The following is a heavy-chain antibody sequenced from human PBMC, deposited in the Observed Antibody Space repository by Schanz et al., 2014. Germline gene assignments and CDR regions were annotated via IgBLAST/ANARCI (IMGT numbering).Heavy chain of an antibody. CDR1: GFTFSRYW. V-gene: IGHV3-7*01. J-gene: IGHJ4*02. Sequence: EVQLVESGGGLVQPGGSLRLCCVASGFTFSRYWMTWVRQAPGKGLEWVANIKQDGSAKNYLSSLKGRFTLSRDTPKNSPCLQMNSLRAEDTALYYCARVLGGDEGLDQWGQGTLVTVSS. CDR3: ARVLGGDEGLDQ. CDR2: IKQDGSAK. D-gene: IGHD4-17*01.